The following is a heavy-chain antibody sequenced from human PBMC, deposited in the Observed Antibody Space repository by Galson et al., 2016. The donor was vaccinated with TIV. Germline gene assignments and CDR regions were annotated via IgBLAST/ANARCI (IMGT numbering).Heavy chain of an antibody. CDR3: ARKAGNYYYAMDV. CDR2: IYYSGST. V-gene: IGHV4-30-4*01. CDR1: GASIRDGDSF. Sequence: TVSGASIRDGDSFWSWIRQPPGKGLEWIGYIYYSGSTFYNPSLKSRITISLDTSKNQFSLKVTSVTAADTAVYYCARKAGNYYYAMDVWGQGTKVTVSS. J-gene: IGHJ6*02.